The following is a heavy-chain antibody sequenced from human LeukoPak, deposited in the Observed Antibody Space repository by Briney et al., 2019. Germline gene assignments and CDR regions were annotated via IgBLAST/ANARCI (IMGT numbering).Heavy chain of an antibody. CDR2: ISYDGSNK. D-gene: IGHD4-11*01. CDR1: GFTFGDYA. V-gene: IGHV3-30-3*01. Sequence: PGRSLRLSCTGSGFTFGDYAMSWVRQAPGKGLEWVAVISYDGSNKYYADSVKGRFTISRDNSKNTLYLQMNSLRAEDTAVSYCARDSYSNYYYYYYMDVWGKGTTVTVSS. J-gene: IGHJ6*03. CDR3: ARDSYSNYYYYYYMDV.